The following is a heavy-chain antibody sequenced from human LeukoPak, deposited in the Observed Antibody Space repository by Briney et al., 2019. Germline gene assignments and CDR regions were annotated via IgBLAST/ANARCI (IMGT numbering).Heavy chain of an antibody. J-gene: IGHJ4*02. V-gene: IGHV1-8*01. D-gene: IGHD3-16*01. CDR2: MNPNSGNT. CDR3: ARGSHRLYDYVWGTYESKDY. Sequence: ASVKVSCKASGYTFTSYDINWVRQATGQGLEWMGWMNPNSGNTGYAQKFQGRVTMTRNTSISTAYMELRSLRSDDTAVYYCARGSHRLYDYVWGTYESKDYWGQGTLVTVSS. CDR1: GYTFTSYD.